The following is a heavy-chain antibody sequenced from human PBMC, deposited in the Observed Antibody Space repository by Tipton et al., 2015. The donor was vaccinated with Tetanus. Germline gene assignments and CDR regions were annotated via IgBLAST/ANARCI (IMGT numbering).Heavy chain of an antibody. J-gene: IGHJ6*02. CDR2: IDQFGNT. V-gene: IGHV4-34*09. CDR3: ARDSGSPQTYCYDCSGYCPYYYFGMDV. D-gene: IGHD3-22*01. Sequence: TLSLTCAVSGGPFRGYYWSWIRQPPGMRLEWIGEIDQFGNTNYNPSLKSQLTLSVDTSKNQFSLKLSSVTAADTAVYYCARDSGSPQTYCYDCSGYCPYYYFGMDVWGQGTTVTGSS. CDR1: GGPFRGYY.